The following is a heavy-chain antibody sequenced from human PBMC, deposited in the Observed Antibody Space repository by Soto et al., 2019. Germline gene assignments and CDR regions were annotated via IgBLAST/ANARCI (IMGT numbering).Heavy chain of an antibody. CDR3: SRDRSSSCYVDY. CDR1: GFTFSSYA. J-gene: IGHJ4*01. Sequence: GGSLRLSCAASGFTFSSYAMHWVRQAPGKGLEWVAVISYVGSNKYYADSVKGRFTISRDNSKNTLYLQMNSPRAEDTTVYYCSRDRSSSCYVDYWCHGTLVTVSS. V-gene: IGHV3-30-3*01. CDR2: ISYVGSNK. D-gene: IGHD6-13*01.